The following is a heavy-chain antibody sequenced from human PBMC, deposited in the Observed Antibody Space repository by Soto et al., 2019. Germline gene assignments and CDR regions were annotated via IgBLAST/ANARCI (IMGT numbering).Heavy chain of an antibody. CDR3: ARGNYYDSSGYYDY. Sequence: PPETLSLTCTVSGGSFSSYYWSWIRQPPGKGLEWIGYIYYSGSTNYNPSLKSRVTISVDTSKNQFSLKLSSVTAADTAVYYCARGNYYDSSGYYDYWGQGTLVTVSS. CDR1: GGSFSSYY. V-gene: IGHV4-59*01. CDR2: IYYSGST. D-gene: IGHD3-22*01. J-gene: IGHJ4*02.